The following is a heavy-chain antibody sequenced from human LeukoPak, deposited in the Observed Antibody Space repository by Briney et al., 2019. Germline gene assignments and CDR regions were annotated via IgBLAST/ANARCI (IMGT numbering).Heavy chain of an antibody. V-gene: IGHV3-21*01. CDR3: ARLTTEYFDY. CDR1: GFTFSSYS. J-gene: IGHJ4*02. Sequence: RPGGSLRLSCAASGFTFSSYSMNWVRQAPGKGLEGVSSISSRRSYIYYADSVKGRFTISRDNAKNSLYLQMNSLRAEDTAVYYCARLTTEYFDYWGQGTLVTVSS. CDR2: ISSRRSYI. D-gene: IGHD4-17*01.